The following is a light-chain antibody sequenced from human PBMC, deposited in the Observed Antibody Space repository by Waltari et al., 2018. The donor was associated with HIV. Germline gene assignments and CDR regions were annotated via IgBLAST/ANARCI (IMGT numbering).Light chain of an antibody. Sequence: QSALTQPPSVSGSPGQSVTISCTGTSRYIGLYNYVSWYQQCPDKAPTRVLIEVTNRPAGVPARFSASKTANTSSLTASGLQPEDEGDYYCSSYAAMNNCYVLFGGGTKLTVL. V-gene: IGLV2-8*01. J-gene: IGLJ2*01. CDR2: EVT. CDR1: SRYIGLYNY. CDR3: SSYAAMNNCYVL.